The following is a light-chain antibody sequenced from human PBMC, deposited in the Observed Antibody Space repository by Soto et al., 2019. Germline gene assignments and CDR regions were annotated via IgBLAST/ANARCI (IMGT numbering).Light chain of an antibody. CDR3: SSYTSSSPWV. CDR1: SSDVGGSNY. CDR2: EVS. Sequence: QSALTQPASVSGSPGQSITISCTGTSSDVGGSNYVSWYQQHPGKAPKLMIYEVSNRPSGVSNRFSGSKSGNTAALTISGPQAEDEADYYCSSYTSSSPWVFGGGTKVTVL. J-gene: IGLJ3*02. V-gene: IGLV2-14*01.